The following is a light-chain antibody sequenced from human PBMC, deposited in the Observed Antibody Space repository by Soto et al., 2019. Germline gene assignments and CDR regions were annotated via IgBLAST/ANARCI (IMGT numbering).Light chain of an antibody. J-gene: IGLJ1*01. CDR3: CSYTVSGTYV. V-gene: IGLV2-14*01. Sequence: QHSLAEPSSWSGSPAKSITIPCTGTISDVGGYNYVSWYQQHPGKAPKLMIYAVSNRPSGVSNRFSGSKSGNTATLTISGLQAEDEADYYCCSYTVSGTYVFGTRTKVTVL. CDR1: ISDVGGYNY. CDR2: AVS.